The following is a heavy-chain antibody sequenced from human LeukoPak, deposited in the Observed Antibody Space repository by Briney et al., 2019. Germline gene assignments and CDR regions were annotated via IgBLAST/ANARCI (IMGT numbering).Heavy chain of an antibody. CDR1: GFTFSSYA. CDR2: ISYDGSNK. CDR3: ATKPRYSSSWSDY. J-gene: IGHJ4*02. V-gene: IGHV3-30-3*01. Sequence: GGSLRLSCATSGFTFSSYAMHWVRQAPGKGLEWVAVISYDGSNKYYADSVKGRFTISRDNSKNTLYLQMNSLRAEDTAVYYCATKPRYSSSWSDYWGQGTLVTVSS. D-gene: IGHD6-13*01.